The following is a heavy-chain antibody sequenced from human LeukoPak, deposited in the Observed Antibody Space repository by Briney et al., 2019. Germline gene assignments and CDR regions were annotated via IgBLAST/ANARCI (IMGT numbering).Heavy chain of an antibody. J-gene: IGHJ6*02. CDR1: GGSISSYY. CDR3: ARDRNCSGGSRYSDYYYYGMDV. Sequence: SETLSLTCTASGGSISSYYWSWIRQPPGKGLEWIGYIYYSGSTNYNPSLESRVTISVDTSKNQFSLKLSSVTAADTAVYYCARDRNCSGGSRYSDYYYYGMDVWGQGTTVTVSS. V-gene: IGHV4-59*12. CDR2: IYYSGST. D-gene: IGHD2-15*01.